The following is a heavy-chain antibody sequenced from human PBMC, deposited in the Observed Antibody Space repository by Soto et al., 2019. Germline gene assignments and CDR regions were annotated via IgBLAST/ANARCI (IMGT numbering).Heavy chain of an antibody. CDR2: IYYSGST. CDR1: GGSISSYY. CDR3: ARRWGNSFDY. J-gene: IGHJ4*02. D-gene: IGHD7-27*01. Sequence: QLQLQESGPGLVKPSETLSLTCTVSGGSISSYYWGWIRRPPGKGLEWIGSIYYSGSTYYNPSLKSRVPISVDTSTNQFSLKLSSVTAADTAVYYCARRWGNSFDYWGQGTLVTVSS. V-gene: IGHV4-39*01.